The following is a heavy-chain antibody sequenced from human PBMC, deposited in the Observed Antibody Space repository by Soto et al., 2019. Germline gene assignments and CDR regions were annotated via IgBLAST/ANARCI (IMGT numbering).Heavy chain of an antibody. D-gene: IGHD3-3*01. V-gene: IGHV4-59*01. CDR1: GGSISSYY. CDR2: IYYSGST. J-gene: IGHJ6*03. CDR3: ARDAPTIFGVVTAYMDV. Sequence: SETLSLTCTVSGGSISSYYWSWIRQPPGKGLEWIGYIYYSGSTNYNPSLKSRVTISVDTSKNQFSLKLSSVTAADTAVYYCARDAPTIFGVVTAYMDVWGKGTTVTVSS.